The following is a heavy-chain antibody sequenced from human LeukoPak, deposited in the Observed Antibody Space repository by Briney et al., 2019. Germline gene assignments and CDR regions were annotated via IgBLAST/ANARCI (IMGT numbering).Heavy chain of an antibody. J-gene: IGHJ4*01. D-gene: IGHD3-10*01. V-gene: IGHV4-34*01. CDR1: GGSFSGYY. Sequence: PSETLSLTCAVYGGSFSGYYWSWIRQPPGKGLEWIGEINHSGSTNYNPSLKSRVTISVDTSKSQFSLKLSSVTAADTAVFYCARHYGSGTYKRLDYWGQEPWSPSPQ. CDR2: INHSGST. CDR3: ARHYGSGTYKRLDY.